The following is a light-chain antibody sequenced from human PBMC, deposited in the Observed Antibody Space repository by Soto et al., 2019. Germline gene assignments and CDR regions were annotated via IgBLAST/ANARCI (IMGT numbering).Light chain of an antibody. CDR1: QSISSW. J-gene: IGKJ2*01. Sequence: DIQMTQSPSTLSASVGDRVTITCRASQSISSWLAWYQQKPGKAPKHLIYKAPSLESGVPSTFSGSGSGTEFTLTISSLQPDDFAPSYCQQYNSYWGYTFGQGTKLEIK. V-gene: IGKV1-5*03. CDR2: KAP. CDR3: QQYNSYWGYT.